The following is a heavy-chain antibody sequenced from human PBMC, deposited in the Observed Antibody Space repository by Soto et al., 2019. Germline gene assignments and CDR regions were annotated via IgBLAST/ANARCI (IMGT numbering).Heavy chain of an antibody. J-gene: IGHJ4*02. V-gene: IGHV3-23*01. CDR2: ISGSGGSSGP. Sequence: EVQLLESGGGLVQPGGSLRLSCVASGFTFSKYTMSWVRQAPGKGLEWVAVISGSGGSSGPSYADSVQGRFSISRDNTMNALYLQMNSRRGEDTAMYYCAKARCSTANCYVPEYWGQGTRVTVSS. CDR1: GFTFSKYT. CDR3: AKARCSTANCYVPEY. D-gene: IGHD2-2*01.